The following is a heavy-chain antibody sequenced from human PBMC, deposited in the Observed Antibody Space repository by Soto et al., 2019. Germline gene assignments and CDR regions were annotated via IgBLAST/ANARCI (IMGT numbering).Heavy chain of an antibody. V-gene: IGHV4-4*07. D-gene: IGHD3-9*01. CDR2: VSTNGAT. CDR3: ARADYEILTGSYAMDV. CDR1: DDFISSYY. Sequence: ETLSLTCTVSDDFISSYYWHWIRQPAGKGLEWIGRVSTNGATNYNPSLESRVTMSVDTSKNQFSLKLTSVTAADTAVYFCARADYEILTGSYAMDVWGQGTTVTVSS. J-gene: IGHJ6*02.